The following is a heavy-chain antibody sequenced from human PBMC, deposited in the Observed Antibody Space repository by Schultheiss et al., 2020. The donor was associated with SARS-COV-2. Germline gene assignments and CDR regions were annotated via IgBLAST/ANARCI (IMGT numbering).Heavy chain of an antibody. CDR3: ARCPEQWLVRRDWFDP. CDR2: INHSGST. CDR1: GGSFSGYY. Sequence: GSLRLSCAVYGGSFSGYYWSWIRQPPGKGLEWIGEINHSGSTNYNPSLKSRVTISVDTSKNQFSLKLSSVTAADTAVYYCARCPEQWLVRRDWFDPWGQGTLVTVSS. D-gene: IGHD6-19*01. V-gene: IGHV4-34*01. J-gene: IGHJ5*02.